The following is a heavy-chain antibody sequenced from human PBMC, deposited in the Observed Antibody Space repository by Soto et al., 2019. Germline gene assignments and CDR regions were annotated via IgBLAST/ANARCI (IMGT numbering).Heavy chain of an antibody. CDR1: GGTFSSHG. V-gene: IGHV1-69*13. D-gene: IGHD3-10*01. J-gene: IGHJ4*02. CDR3: VRDLGNSGSHFFPFDH. CDR2: IFPISGTV. Sequence: QVQLVQSGAEVKKPGSSVKVSCKASGGTFSSHGISWVRQAPGQGPEWMGGIFPISGTVNYEQKFQDRVTITADESTSTAYMELSGLRSEDTAVYFCVRDLGNSGSHFFPFDHWGQGTLVTVSS.